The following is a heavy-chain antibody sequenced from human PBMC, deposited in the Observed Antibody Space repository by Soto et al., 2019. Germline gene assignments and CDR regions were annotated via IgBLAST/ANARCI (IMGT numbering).Heavy chain of an antibody. CDR3: ARFYCVGITCNYGVDV. V-gene: IGHV5-51*01. CDR1: GYTFTTYW. J-gene: IGHJ6*02. D-gene: IGHD2-21*01. Sequence: PGESLKISCKASGYTFTTYWIGWVRQMPGKGLEWMGIIYPGDSDTRYSPSFQGQVTISADKSITTAYLQWYSLQASDTAMYYCARFYCVGITCNYGVDVWGQGTTVTVSS. CDR2: IYPGDSDT.